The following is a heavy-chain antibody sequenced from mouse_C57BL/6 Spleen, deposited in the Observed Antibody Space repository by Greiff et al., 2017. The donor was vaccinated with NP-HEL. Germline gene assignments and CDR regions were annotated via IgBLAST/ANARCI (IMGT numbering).Heavy chain of an antibody. Sequence: VQLKESGAELVRPGASVKLSCTASGFNIKDDYMHWVKQRPEQGLEWIGWIDPENGDTEYASKFQGKATITADTSSNTAYLQLSSLTSEDTAVYYCTGYPWFAYWGQGTLVTVSA. V-gene: IGHV14-4*01. CDR3: TGYPWFAY. D-gene: IGHD2-2*01. CDR1: GFNIKDDY. J-gene: IGHJ3*01. CDR2: IDPENGDT.